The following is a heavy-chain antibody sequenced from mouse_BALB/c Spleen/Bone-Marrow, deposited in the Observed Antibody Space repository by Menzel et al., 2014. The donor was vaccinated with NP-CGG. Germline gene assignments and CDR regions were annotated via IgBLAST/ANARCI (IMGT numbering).Heavy chain of an antibody. D-gene: IGHD1-1*01. CDR2: IHPSDTET. CDR1: GYSFTSYW. CDR3: ARLEDNYGSTFAY. V-gene: IGHV1-74*01. Sequence: QVQLQQPGAELVRPGASVKLSCKASGYSFTSYWMNWVKQRPGQGLEWIDMIHPSDTETRLNQRFKGKATLTVDKSSSTAYMQLSSPTSEDSAVDYCARLEDNYGSTFAYWGQGTLVTVSA. J-gene: IGHJ3*01.